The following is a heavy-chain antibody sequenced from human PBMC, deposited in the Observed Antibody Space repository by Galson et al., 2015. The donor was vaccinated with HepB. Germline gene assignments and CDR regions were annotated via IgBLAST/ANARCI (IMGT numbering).Heavy chain of an antibody. J-gene: IGHJ5*02. CDR2: IYWNDDK. CDR1: GFSLSTSGVG. Sequence: PALVKPTQTLTLTCTFSGFSLSTSGVGVGWIRQPPGKALEWLALIYWNDDKRYSPSLKSRLTITKDTSKNQVVLTMTNMDPVDTATYSCAHNRRDGAWFGELLYGWFDPWGQGTLVTVSS. V-gene: IGHV2-5*01. D-gene: IGHD3-10*01. CDR3: AHNRRDGAWFGELLYGWFDP.